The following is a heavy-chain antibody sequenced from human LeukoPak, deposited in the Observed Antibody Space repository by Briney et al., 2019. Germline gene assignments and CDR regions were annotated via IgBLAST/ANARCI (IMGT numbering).Heavy chain of an antibody. V-gene: IGHV4-59*08. CDR2: IYYSGST. J-gene: IGHJ4*02. D-gene: IGHD5/OR15-5a*01. CDR3: ARGSGIYAPTLIDY. Sequence: TSETLSLTCTVSGGSISSYYWSWIRQPPGKGLEWIGYIYYSGSTNYNPSLKSRVTISVDTSKNQFSLKLSSVTAADTAVYYCARGSGIYAPTLIDYWGQGTLVTVSS. CDR1: GGSISSYY.